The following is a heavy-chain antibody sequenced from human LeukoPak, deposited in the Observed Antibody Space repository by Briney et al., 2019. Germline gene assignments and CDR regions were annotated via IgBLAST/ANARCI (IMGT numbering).Heavy chain of an antibody. Sequence: SETLSLTCTVSSGSISSSSYYWGWIRQPPGKGLEWIGSIYYSGYSGTTYYSPSLKSRVTISLDTSKNQFSLKLSSVTAADTAIYYCARDFSSSSTVYYYYYMDVWGKGTTVTVSS. J-gene: IGHJ6*03. CDR3: ARDFSSSSTVYYYYYMDV. CDR1: SGSISSSSYY. V-gene: IGHV4-39*07. CDR2: IYYSGYSGTT. D-gene: IGHD6-6*01.